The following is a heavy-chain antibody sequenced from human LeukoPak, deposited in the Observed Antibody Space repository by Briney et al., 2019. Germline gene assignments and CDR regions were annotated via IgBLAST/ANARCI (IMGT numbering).Heavy chain of an antibody. CDR3: ASVSGSYNIDY. CDR2: IKQDGSKK. D-gene: IGHD1-26*01. Sequence: GSLRLSCAASGFTFSSYAMSWVRQTPGKGLEWVANIKQDGSKKYYVDSVKGRFTIFRDNAKNSLYLQMDSLTAEDTAVYYCASVSGSYNIDYWGQGTLVTVSS. CDR1: GFTFSSYA. V-gene: IGHV3-7*01. J-gene: IGHJ4*02.